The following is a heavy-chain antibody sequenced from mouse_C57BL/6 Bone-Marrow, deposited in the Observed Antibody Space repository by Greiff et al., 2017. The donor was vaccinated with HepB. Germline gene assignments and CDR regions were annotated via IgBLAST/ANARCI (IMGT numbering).Heavy chain of an antibody. CDR1: GYTFTSYW. CDR3: ARYGNYWFAY. J-gene: IGHJ3*01. V-gene: IGHV1-64*01. Sequence: QVQLKQPGAELVKPGASVKLSCKASGYTFTSYWMHWVKQRPGQGLEWIGMIHPNSGSTNYNEKFKSKATLTVDKSSSTAYMQLSSLTSEDSAVYYCARYGNYWFAYWGQGTLVTVSA. CDR2: IHPNSGST. D-gene: IGHD2-1*01.